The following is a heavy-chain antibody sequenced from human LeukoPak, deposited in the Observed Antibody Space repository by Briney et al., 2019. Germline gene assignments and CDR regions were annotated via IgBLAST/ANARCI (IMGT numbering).Heavy chain of an antibody. D-gene: IGHD6-19*01. Sequence: SETLSLTCTVSGGSISSDSYYWAWIRQPPGKGLEWIASIYYSGSTYYNPSLKSRVTISVDTSRNQFSLKLSSVTAADTAAYYCASLAVAGLSEGYWGQGTLVIVSS. V-gene: IGHV4-39*01. CDR2: IYYSGST. J-gene: IGHJ4*02. CDR3: ASLAVAGLSEGY. CDR1: GGSISSDSYY.